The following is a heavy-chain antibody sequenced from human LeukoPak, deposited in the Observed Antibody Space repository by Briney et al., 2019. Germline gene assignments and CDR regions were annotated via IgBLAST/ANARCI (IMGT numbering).Heavy chain of an antibody. CDR2: ISYDGSNK. CDR3: ARSGSRGSTMASNAFDV. V-gene: IGHV3-30*03. J-gene: IGHJ3*01. D-gene: IGHD3-10*01. CDR1: GFTFSSYG. Sequence: PGGSLRLSCAASGFTFSSYGMHWVRQAPGKGLEWVAVISYDGSNKYYADSVKGRFTISRDNSKNTLYLQMNSLRTEDTAVYYCARSGSRGSTMASNAFDVWGQGAMVTVSS.